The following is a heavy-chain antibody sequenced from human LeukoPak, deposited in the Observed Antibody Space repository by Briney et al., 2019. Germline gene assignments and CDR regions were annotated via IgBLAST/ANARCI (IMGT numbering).Heavy chain of an antibody. Sequence: SETLSLTCGVSGGSISGTNWWSWVRQPPGQGLEWIGEISLAGQTNYNPSLNGRVTMSLDKSSSQLSLNLTSVTAADTATYYCSRESGAFCPFGYWGQGTLVIVSS. CDR2: ISLAGQT. J-gene: IGHJ4*02. CDR3: SRESGAFCPFGY. CDR1: GGSISGTNW. V-gene: IGHV4/OR15-8*02. D-gene: IGHD1-26*01.